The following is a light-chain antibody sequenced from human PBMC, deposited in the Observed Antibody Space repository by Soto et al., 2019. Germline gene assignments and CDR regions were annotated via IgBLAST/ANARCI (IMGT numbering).Light chain of an antibody. J-gene: IGLJ2*01. Sequence: QPVLTQPPSVSGAPGQRVTISCTGSSSNIGGGYDVHWYQQLPVTAPKLLLYGTSNRPSGVPARFSGSKSGTSASLAITGLQAEDEADYYCQSYGSSLSDPGDVVFGGGTKLTVL. CDR3: QSYGSSLSDPGDVV. CDR1: SSNIGGGYD. V-gene: IGLV1-40*01. CDR2: GTS.